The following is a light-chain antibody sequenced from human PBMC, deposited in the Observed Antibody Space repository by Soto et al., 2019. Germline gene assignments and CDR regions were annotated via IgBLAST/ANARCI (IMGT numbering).Light chain of an antibody. V-gene: IGKV3-15*01. CDR3: QQYDTWPPT. CDR1: QSVNSK. CDR2: DVS. Sequence: EIVMTQSPATLSVSPGEGVTLSCRASQSVNSKLAWYQQKPGQAPRVLIYDVSRRATGIPARFSGSGSGTEFTPTISSLQSEDFAVYWCQQYDTWPPTFGQGAKVEVE. J-gene: IGKJ1*01.